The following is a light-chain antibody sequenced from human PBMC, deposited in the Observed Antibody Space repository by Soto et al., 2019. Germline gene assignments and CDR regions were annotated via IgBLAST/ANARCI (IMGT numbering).Light chain of an antibody. CDR3: QQADSFPIT. CDR2: AAF. Sequence: DIQMTQSPSSLSASVGDRVTITCQASQDINKNLIWYQQKPGKAPKLLIYAAFILQSGVPSRFSGYGSGTDFTLSISSLQPEDFATYYCQQADSFPITFGQGTRLEIK. V-gene: IGKV1-12*01. CDR1: QDINKN. J-gene: IGKJ5*01.